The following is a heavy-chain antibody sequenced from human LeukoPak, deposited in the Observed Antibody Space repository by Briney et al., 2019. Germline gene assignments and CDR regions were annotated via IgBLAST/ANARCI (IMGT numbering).Heavy chain of an antibody. CDR2: IYYSGST. Sequence: SETLPLTCTVSGGSISSYYWSWIRQPPGKGLEWIGYIYYSGSTNYNPSLKSRVTISVDTSKNQFSLKLSSVTAADTAVYYCARVSEGYSGYFFTDYYYYYMDVWGKGTTVTISS. D-gene: IGHD5-12*01. CDR1: GGSISSYY. J-gene: IGHJ6*03. CDR3: ARVSEGYSGYFFTDYYYYYMDV. V-gene: IGHV4-59*01.